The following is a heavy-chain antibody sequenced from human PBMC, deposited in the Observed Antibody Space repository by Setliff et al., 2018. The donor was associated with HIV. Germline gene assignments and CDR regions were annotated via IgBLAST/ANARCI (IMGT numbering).Heavy chain of an antibody. Sequence: SSETLSLTCTVSGGSISNDNSFWSWIRQPAGKGLEWIGRIYKSGSTDYNPSLKSRVTILVDASKNQYSLRLSSVTAADTAVYYCARSPRIGVAGEFEYWGQGTLVTVSS. D-gene: IGHD6-19*01. CDR1: GGSISNDNSF. V-gene: IGHV4-61*02. CDR3: ARSPRIGVAGEFEY. J-gene: IGHJ4*02. CDR2: IYKSGST.